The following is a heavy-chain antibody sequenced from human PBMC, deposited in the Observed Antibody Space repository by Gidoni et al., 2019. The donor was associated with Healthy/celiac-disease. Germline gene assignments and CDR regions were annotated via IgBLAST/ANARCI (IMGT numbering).Heavy chain of an antibody. CDR3: ARPISGYSYGHPYFDY. Sequence: QLQLQESGPGLVKPSETLSLTCTVSGGSISSSSYYWGWIRQPPGKGLEWIGSIYYSGSTYYNPSLKSRVTISVDTSKNQFSLKLSSVTAADTAVYYCARPISGYSYGHPYFDYWGQGTLVTVSS. CDR1: GGSISSSSYY. D-gene: IGHD5-18*01. J-gene: IGHJ4*02. V-gene: IGHV4-39*01. CDR2: IYYSGST.